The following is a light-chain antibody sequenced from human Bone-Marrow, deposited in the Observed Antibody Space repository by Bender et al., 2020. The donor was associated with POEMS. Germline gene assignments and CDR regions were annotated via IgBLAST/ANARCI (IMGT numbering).Light chain of an antibody. CDR3: QVWESVNDPVV. V-gene: IGLV3-21*02. CDR2: DDT. J-gene: IGLJ2*01. Sequence: SYVLTQPPSVSVAPGQTARISCGGDKIETVTVHWYQQKPGQAPVLVVYDDTSRPPGIPDRFSGSNSGNTATLTIRRVEAGDEADYYCQVWESVNDPVVFGGGTKLTVL. CDR1: KIETVT.